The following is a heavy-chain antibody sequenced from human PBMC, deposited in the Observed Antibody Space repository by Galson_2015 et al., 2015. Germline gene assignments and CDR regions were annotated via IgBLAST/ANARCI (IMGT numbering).Heavy chain of an antibody. CDR2: IYHSGST. J-gene: IGHJ4*02. CDR1: GGSISSSNW. Sequence: SEPLSLTCAVSGGSISSSNWWSWVRQPPGKGLEWIGAIYHSGSTNYNPSLKSRFTISVDNSKNQFSQKLSSVTPADTAVYYCAIMITFGGFIVNGYRGQGTLVTVSS. CDR3: AIMITFGGFIVNGY. D-gene: IGHD3-16*02. V-gene: IGHV4-4*02.